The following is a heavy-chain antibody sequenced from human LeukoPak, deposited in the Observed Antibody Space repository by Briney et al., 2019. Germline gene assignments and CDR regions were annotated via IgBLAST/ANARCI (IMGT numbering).Heavy chain of an antibody. Sequence: GSSVKVSCKASGGTFSSYTISWVRQAPGQGLEWMGRIIPILGIANYAQKFQGRVTITADKSTSTAYMELSSLRSEDTAVYYCAIFIVVVPAATLGVDYWGQGTLVTVSS. D-gene: IGHD2-2*01. V-gene: IGHV1-69*02. CDR1: GGTFSSYT. J-gene: IGHJ4*02. CDR3: AIFIVVVPAATLGVDY. CDR2: IIPILGIA.